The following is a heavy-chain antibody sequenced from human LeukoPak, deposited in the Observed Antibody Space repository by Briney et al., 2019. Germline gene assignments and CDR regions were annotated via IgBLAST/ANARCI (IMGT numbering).Heavy chain of an antibody. CDR1: QFTLGDYY. CDR2: ITNTGSRT. J-gene: IGHJ6*02. D-gene: IGHD2/OR15-2a*01. CDR3: ARDLRNKGMDV. Sequence: EAGGSLRLSCAASQFTLGDYYMTWIRQAPGKGLEWVSYITNTGSRTYYADSAKGRFTISRDNAKNSLYLQMNSLRADDTAVYYCARDLRNKGMDVWGQGTTVTVSS. V-gene: IGHV3-11*01.